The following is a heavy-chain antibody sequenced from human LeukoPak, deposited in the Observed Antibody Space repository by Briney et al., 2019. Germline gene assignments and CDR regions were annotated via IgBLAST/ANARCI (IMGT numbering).Heavy chain of an antibody. V-gene: IGHV1-2*02. D-gene: IGHD5-24*01. Sequence: GASVKLSCKASGYTFTGYYMHWVRQAPGQRLEWMGWINPNSGGTNYAQKFQGRVTMTRDTSISTAYMELSRLRSDEPAVYYCARDPPRDGYNPYYYYMDVWGKGTTVTVSS. CDR2: INPNSGGT. CDR3: ARDPPRDGYNPYYYYMDV. CDR1: GYTFTGYY. J-gene: IGHJ6*03.